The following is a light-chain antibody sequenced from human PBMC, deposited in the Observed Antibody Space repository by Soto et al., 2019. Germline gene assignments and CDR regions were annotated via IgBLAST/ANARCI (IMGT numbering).Light chain of an antibody. Sequence: VLTWSPNALNVSLDERATINCKSRQSVLYSSNNKNYLAWYQQKPGQPPKLLIYWASTRESGVPDRFSGSGSGTDFTLTISSLQAEDVAVYYCQQYYSAPQTFGQGTKVDIK. V-gene: IGKV4-1*01. CDR2: WAS. CDR3: QQYYSAPQT. J-gene: IGKJ1*01. CDR1: QSVLYSSNNKNY.